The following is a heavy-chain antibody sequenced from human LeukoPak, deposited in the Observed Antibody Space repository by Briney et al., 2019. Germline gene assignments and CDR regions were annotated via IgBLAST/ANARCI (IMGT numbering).Heavy chain of an antibody. CDR1: GFAFNFYA. Sequence: GGSLRLSCAASGFAFNFYAMSWVRQAPGKGLEWVSAISGSGGDTFYADSVKGRFTFSRDNSKNTLYLQMSTLRAEDTAIYYCARRGYTYGYDYWGQGTLVTVSS. D-gene: IGHD5-18*01. J-gene: IGHJ4*02. CDR2: ISGSGGDT. V-gene: IGHV3-23*01. CDR3: ARRGYTYGYDY.